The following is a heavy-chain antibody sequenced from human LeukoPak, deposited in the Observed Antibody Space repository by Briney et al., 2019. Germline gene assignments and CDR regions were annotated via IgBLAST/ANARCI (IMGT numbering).Heavy chain of an antibody. CDR1: GYIFANYW. CDR2: VYPGDSAT. CDR3: ARRSSIAPPLFDY. D-gene: IGHD6-6*01. V-gene: IGHV5-51*01. J-gene: IGHJ4*01. Sequence: GEYLKISCKGSGYIFANYWIGWVRQMPGKGLGWMGIVYPGDSATRYSPSFQGQVTISADKSLSASYLEWSSLRASDTAVYYCARRSSIAPPLFDYWGQGTLVT.